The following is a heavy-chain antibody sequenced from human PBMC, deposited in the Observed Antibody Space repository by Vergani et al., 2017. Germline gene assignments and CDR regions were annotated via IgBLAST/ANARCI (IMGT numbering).Heavy chain of an antibody. V-gene: IGHV4-39*01. D-gene: IGHD3-3*01. J-gene: IGHJ5*02. Sequence: QLQLQESGPGLVKPSETLSLTCTVSGGSISSSSYYWGWIRQPPGKGLEWIGSIYYSGSTYYNPSLKSRVTISVDTSKNQFSLKLSSVTAADTAVYYCARQSLRITIFGVVKDWFDPWAREPWSPSPQ. CDR2: IYYSGST. CDR1: GGSISSSSYY. CDR3: ARQSLRITIFGVVKDWFDP.